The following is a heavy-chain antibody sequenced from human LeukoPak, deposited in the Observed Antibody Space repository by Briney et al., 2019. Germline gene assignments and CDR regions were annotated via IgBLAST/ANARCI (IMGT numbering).Heavy chain of an antibody. CDR3: AGLWLVPPLRWDYYYYMDV. Sequence: SGGSLRLSCAASGFTFSSYAMSWVRQAPGKGLEWVSAISNSGGNTYYADSVKGRFTISRDNSKDTLSLQMNSLRAEDTAVYYCAGLWLVPPLRWDYYYYMDVWGKGTTVTVSS. CDR2: ISNSGGNT. D-gene: IGHD6-19*01. J-gene: IGHJ6*03. V-gene: IGHV3-23*01. CDR1: GFTFSSYA.